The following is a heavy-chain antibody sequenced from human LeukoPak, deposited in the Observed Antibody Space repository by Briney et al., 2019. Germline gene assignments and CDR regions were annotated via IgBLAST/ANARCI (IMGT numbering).Heavy chain of an antibody. CDR3: ARGMGASTYYFDY. Sequence: GGSLRLSCAASGFTFNDYAMSWVRQAPGKGLEWVSIISGGAGSTYYADSLKGRFTISRDNSKNTLYLQMNSLRAEDTAMYYCARGMGASTYYFDYWGQGTLVTVSS. CDR2: ISGGAGST. D-gene: IGHD3-16*01. CDR1: GFTFNDYA. J-gene: IGHJ4*02. V-gene: IGHV3-23*01.